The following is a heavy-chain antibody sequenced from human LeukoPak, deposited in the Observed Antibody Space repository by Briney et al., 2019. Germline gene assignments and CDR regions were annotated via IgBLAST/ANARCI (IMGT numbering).Heavy chain of an antibody. Sequence: GRSLRLSCAASGFTFSSHEMNWVRQAPGKGLEWVSSIGSSSSYIYYADSVKGRFTISRDNAKNSLHLQMNSLRAEDTAVYYCAASTKHTAMVDYWGQGTLVTVSS. CDR2: IGSSSSYI. CDR3: AASTKHTAMVDY. CDR1: GFTFSSHE. J-gene: IGHJ4*02. V-gene: IGHV3-21*01. D-gene: IGHD5-18*01.